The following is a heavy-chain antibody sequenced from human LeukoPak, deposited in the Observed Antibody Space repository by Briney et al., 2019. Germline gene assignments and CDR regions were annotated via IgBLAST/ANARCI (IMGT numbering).Heavy chain of an antibody. J-gene: IGHJ5*02. D-gene: IGHD3-3*01. Sequence: GESLKISCTGSGYSFTSYWIGWVRQMPGKGLERMGIIYPGDSDTTYSPSFQGQATISAAKSITTAYLQSGSPEASHTTLHYFSRRYDFWSGFYAVNWFDPWGQGTLVTVPS. CDR2: IYPGDSDT. CDR1: GYSFTSYW. V-gene: IGHV5-51*01. CDR3: SRRYDFWSGFYAVNWFDP.